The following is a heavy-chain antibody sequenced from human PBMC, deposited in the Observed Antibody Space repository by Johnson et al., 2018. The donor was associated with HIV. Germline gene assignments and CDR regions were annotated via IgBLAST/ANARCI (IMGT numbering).Heavy chain of an antibody. CDR2: IGSAGET. V-gene: IGHV3-13*01. CDR3: AKDSPGEGDAFDI. Sequence: VQLVESGGGLVQPGGSLRLSCAASGFTFSSHDMHWVRQVRGKGLEWVEGIGSAGETYYADSVNGRFTISRDNSKNTLYLKMNSLRAEDTAVYYCAKDSPGEGDAFDIWGQGTMVTVSS. CDR1: GFTFSSHD. D-gene: IGHD3-10*01. J-gene: IGHJ3*02.